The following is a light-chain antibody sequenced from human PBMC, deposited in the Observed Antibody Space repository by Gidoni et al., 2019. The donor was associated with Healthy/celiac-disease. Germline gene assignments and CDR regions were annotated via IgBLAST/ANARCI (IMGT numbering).Light chain of an antibody. CDR1: NTGSKS. V-gene: IGLV3-21*02. CDR3: QVWDSSSDHPDVV. CDR2: DDS. J-gene: IGLJ2*01. Sequence: SYVLTQPPPVSVAPGQTARITCGGNNTGSKSVHWYQQKPGQAPVLVVYDDSDRPSGIPARFSGSNSGNTATLTISRVEAGDEADYYCQVWDSSSDHPDVVFGGGTKLTVL.